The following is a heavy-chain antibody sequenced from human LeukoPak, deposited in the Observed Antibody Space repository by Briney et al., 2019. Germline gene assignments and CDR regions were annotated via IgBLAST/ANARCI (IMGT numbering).Heavy chain of an antibody. CDR1: AYSFPNYW. CDR3: ARGPYAYTSSATLGSYNWFDP. V-gene: IGHV5-51*01. D-gene: IGHD2-2*02. Sequence: GESLKISCRGSAYSFPNYWIGWLRQMPGKGREWMGIIYPGGCHTRYSPSFQDQVTISVDKSISNAYLQWSSLKASDTAMYYCARGPYAYTSSATLGSYNWFDPWGQGSLVTVSS. CDR2: IYPGGCHT. J-gene: IGHJ5*02.